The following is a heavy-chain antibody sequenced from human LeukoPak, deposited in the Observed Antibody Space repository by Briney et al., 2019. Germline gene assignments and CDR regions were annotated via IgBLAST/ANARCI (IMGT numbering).Heavy chain of an antibody. D-gene: IGHD3-3*01. J-gene: IGHJ4*02. CDR3: ARDRVTYYDFWSGYYTPNYFDY. CDR1: GGSISSYY. V-gene: IGHV4-4*07. Sequence: SETQSLTCTVSGGSISSYYWSWIRQPAGKGLEWIGRIYTSGSTNYNPSLKSRVTMSVDTSKNQFSLKLSSVTAADTAVYYCARDRVTYYDFWSGYYTPNYFDYWGQGTLVTVSS. CDR2: IYTSGST.